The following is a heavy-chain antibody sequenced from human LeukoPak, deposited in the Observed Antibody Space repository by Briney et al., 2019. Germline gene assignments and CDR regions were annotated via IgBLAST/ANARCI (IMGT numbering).Heavy chain of an antibody. CDR1: GGSISSYY. CDR3: ARHGDRITIFGVLHDAFDI. V-gene: IGHV4-59*08. D-gene: IGHD3-3*01. J-gene: IGHJ3*02. CDR2: IYYSGNT. Sequence: SETLSLTCTVSGGSISSYYWSWIRQPPGKGLEWIGYIYYSGNTNYNPSLKSRVTMSVDTSKNQFSLKLSSVTAADTAVYYCARHGDRITIFGVLHDAFDIWGQGTMVTVS.